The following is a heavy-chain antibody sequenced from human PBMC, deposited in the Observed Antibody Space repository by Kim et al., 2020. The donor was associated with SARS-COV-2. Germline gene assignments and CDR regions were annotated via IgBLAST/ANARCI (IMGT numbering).Heavy chain of an antibody. J-gene: IGHJ4*02. D-gene: IGHD3-10*01. CDR3: AGGGY. Sequence: IKPHGSGQFDVDSVKGRFTTSRDNARNSLYLQMSSLNGDDTAVYYCAGGGYWGQGTLVTVSS. V-gene: IGHV3-7*01. CDR2: IKPHGSGQ.